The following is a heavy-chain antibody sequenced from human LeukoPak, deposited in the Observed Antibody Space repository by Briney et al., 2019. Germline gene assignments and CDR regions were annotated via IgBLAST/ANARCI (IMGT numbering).Heavy chain of an antibody. J-gene: IGHJ4*02. CDR2: INHSGST. Sequence: SETLSLTCAVYGGSFSGYYWSWIRQPPGKGLEWIGEINHSGSTNYNPSLKSRATISVDTSKNQFSLKLSSVTAADTAVYYCARYYYDSSGYYYGYFDYWGQGTLVTVSS. V-gene: IGHV4-34*01. D-gene: IGHD3-22*01. CDR1: GGSFSGYY. CDR3: ARYYYDSSGYYYGYFDY.